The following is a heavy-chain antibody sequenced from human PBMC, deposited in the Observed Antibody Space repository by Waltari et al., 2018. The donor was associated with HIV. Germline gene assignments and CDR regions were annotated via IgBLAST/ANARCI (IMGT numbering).Heavy chain of an antibody. CDR2: INGSGSDK. V-gene: IGHV3-7*01. J-gene: IGHJ5*01. Sequence: EVQLVESGGGLVQPGGSLRLSCTASVFTFNRFWMGWVRQAQGRGLGWVAEINGSGSDKYYVKAVKGRFTISRDNARNSLYLQMNSLTAEDTAIYYCARDDYLDSWGQGTLVTVSS. D-gene: IGHD4-17*01. CDR1: VFTFNRFW. CDR3: ARDDYLDS.